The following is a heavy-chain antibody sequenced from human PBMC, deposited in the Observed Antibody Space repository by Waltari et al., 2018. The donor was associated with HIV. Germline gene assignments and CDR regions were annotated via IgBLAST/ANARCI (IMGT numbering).Heavy chain of an antibody. Sequence: QVQLVQSGAEVKKHGSSVKVSCKVSGGTFSSYAISWVRQAPGQGREWMGGIIPIFGTANYAQKFQGRVTITADESTGTAYMELSSLRSEDTAVYYCARLPQRGGGSYYYYGMDVWGQGPTV. CDR3: ARLPQRGGGSYYYYGMDV. V-gene: IGHV1-69*12. CDR1: GGTFSSYA. J-gene: IGHJ6*02. D-gene: IGHD2-15*01. CDR2: IIPIFGTA.